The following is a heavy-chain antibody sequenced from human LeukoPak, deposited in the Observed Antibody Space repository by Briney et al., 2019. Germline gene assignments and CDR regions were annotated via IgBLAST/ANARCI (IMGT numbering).Heavy chain of an antibody. CDR1: GFTVSSNY. D-gene: IGHD3-22*01. J-gene: IGHJ4*02. CDR3: ARSLKKYYYDSSGYYLDY. CDR2: IYSGGST. Sequence: PGGSLRLSCAASGFTVSSNYMSWVRQAPGKGLEWVSVIYSGGSTYYADSVKGRFTISRDNSKNTLYLQMNSLRAEDTAVYYCARSLKKYYYDSSGYYLDYWGQGTLVTVSS. V-gene: IGHV3-66*01.